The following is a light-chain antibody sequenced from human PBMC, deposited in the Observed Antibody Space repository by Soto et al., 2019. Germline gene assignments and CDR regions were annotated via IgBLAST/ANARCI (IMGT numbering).Light chain of an antibody. V-gene: IGLV2-8*01. J-gene: IGLJ2*01. CDR3: SSYAGSSNV. CDR1: SSDVGGNNY. CDR2: EVN. Sequence: QSALTQPPSASGSPGQSVAISCTGTSSDVGGNNYVSWYQQQPGKPPKLMIYEVNKRPSGVPYRFSGSKSGNTASLTVSGLQAEDEADYYCSSYAGSSNVFGAGTKLTVL.